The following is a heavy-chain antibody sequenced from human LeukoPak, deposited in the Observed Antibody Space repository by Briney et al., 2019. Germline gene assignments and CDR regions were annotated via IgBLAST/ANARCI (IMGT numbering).Heavy chain of an antibody. CDR2: IIPIFGTA. J-gene: IGHJ6*04. D-gene: IGHD6-13*01. Sequence: GSSVKVSCKASGGTFSSYAISWVRQAPGQGGEWRGGIIPIFGTANYAQKFQGRVTITADKSTSTAYMELSSLRSEDTAVYYCARMAAAGTGWYYYYGMDVWGKGTTVTVSS. CDR3: ARMAAAGTGWYYYYGMDV. V-gene: IGHV1-69*06. CDR1: GGTFSSYA.